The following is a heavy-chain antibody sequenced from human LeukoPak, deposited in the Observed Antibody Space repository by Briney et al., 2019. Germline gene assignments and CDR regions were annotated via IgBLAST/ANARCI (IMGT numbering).Heavy chain of an antibody. CDR2: ISTYKGNI. V-gene: IGHV1-18*04. CDR1: GYTFTGYY. J-gene: IGHJ4*02. D-gene: IGHD3-10*01. Sequence: ASVKVSCKASGYTFTGYYMHWVRQAPGQGLEWMGWISTYKGNINYARKFQGRISLTAETSTSTAYMELRNLRSDDTAMYYCARDRDMVQDYWGQGTRVTVSS. CDR3: ARDRDMVQDY.